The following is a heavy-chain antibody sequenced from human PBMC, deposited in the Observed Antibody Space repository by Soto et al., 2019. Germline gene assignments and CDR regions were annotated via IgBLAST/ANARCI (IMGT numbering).Heavy chain of an antibody. V-gene: IGHV3-23*01. CDR3: AKWKQWLGYWYFDL. CDR1: GFTFSSYA. Sequence: EVQLLESGGGLVQPGGSLRLSCAASGFTFSSYAMSWVRQAPGKGLEWVSAISGSGGSTYYADSVKGRFTISRDNSKNTLYLEMNRLRAEDTAVYYCAKWKQWLGYWYFDLWGRGTLVTVSS. D-gene: IGHD6-19*01. J-gene: IGHJ2*01. CDR2: ISGSGGST.